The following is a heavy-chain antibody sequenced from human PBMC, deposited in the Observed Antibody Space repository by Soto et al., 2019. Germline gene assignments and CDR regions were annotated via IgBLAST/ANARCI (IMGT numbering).Heavy chain of an antibody. V-gene: IGHV3-23*01. CDR2: ISGSGSST. J-gene: IGHJ4*02. CDR3: AKMSDFWSGSPTYHFDY. CDR1: GFTFSSFA. D-gene: IGHD3-3*01. Sequence: GGSLRLSCAASGFTFSSFAMSWVRQAPGKGLEWVSVISGSGSSTYYADSVKGRFTISRDSSKKTLYVQMNSLRAEDTAVYYCAKMSDFWSGSPTYHFDYWGQGTQVTVSS.